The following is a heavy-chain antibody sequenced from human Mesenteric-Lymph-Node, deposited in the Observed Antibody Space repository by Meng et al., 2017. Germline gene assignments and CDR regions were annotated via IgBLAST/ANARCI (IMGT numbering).Heavy chain of an antibody. CDR2: ISSGSTI. V-gene: IGHV3-53*05. CDR3: ARERQDSSGHQGHFDY. Sequence: GESLKISCVVSGFTVSSTFMNWVRQAPGKGLEWVSYISSGSTIYYADSVRGRFTISRDNSKDTLHLQMNSLRAEDTAVYYCARERQDSSGHQGHFDYWGQGTLVTVSS. CDR1: GFTVSSTF. D-gene: IGHD3-22*01. J-gene: IGHJ4*02.